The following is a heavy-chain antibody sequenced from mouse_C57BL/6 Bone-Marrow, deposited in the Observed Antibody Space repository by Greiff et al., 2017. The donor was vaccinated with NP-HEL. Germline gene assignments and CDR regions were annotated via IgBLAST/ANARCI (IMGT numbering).Heavy chain of an antibody. CDR2: LWSGGST. V-gene: IGHV2-4*01. D-gene: IGHD1-1*01. Sequence: QVQLQQSGPGLVQPSQSLSITCTVSGFSLTSYGVHWVRQPPGKGLEWLGVLWSGGSTDYNAAFISRLSISKDNSKSQVFFKMNSLQADDTAIYYCAIDYYGSSSWFAYWGQGTLVTVSA. CDR3: AIDYYGSSSWFAY. CDR1: GFSLTSYG. J-gene: IGHJ3*01.